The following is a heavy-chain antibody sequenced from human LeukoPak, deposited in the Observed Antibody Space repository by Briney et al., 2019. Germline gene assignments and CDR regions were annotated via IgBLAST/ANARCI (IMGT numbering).Heavy chain of an antibody. CDR2: ISPSSGNT. V-gene: IGHV1-18*01. J-gene: IGHJ4*02. D-gene: IGHD1-14*01. CDR1: GYTFSIYG. CDR3: ARYGGTNRSFDY. Sequence: ASVKVSFKASGYTFSIYGITWVRQAPGQGLEWMGWISPSSGNTNYVQNLQGRVSMTTDTSTSTVYMELRSLRSDDTAVYYCARYGGTNRSFDYWGPGTLVSVSS.